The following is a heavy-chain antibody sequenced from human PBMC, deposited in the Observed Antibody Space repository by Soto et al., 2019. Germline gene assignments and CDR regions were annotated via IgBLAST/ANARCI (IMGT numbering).Heavy chain of an antibody. D-gene: IGHD5-12*01. J-gene: IGHJ5*02. CDR1: GYSFTSYW. Sequence: GESLKISCKGSGYSFTSYWIGWVRQMPGKGLEWMGIIYPGDSDTRYSPSLQGQVTISADKSTSTAYLQWSSLKASDTAMYYCVKWRDVGGFWFDPWGQGTLVTVSS. V-gene: IGHV5-51*01. CDR2: IYPGDSDT. CDR3: VKWRDVGGFWFDP.